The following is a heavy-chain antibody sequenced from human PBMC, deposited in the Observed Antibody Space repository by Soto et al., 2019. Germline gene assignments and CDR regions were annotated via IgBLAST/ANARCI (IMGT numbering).Heavy chain of an antibody. J-gene: IGHJ4*02. CDR2: ISPYNGHT. V-gene: IGHV1-18*01. CDR3: ARHRNFFDY. CDR1: GYTFNNYG. Sequence: QDQLVQSGAEVKKPGASVKVPCKASGYTFNNYGITWVRQAPGQGLEWMGWISPYNGHTNYAQKLQGRVTMTTDTSTSTAYMELRSLRSDDTAVYYCARHRNFFDYWGQGTLVTVSS.